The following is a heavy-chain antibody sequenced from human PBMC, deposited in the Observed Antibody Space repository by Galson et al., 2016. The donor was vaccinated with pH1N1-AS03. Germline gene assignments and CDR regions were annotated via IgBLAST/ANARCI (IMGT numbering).Heavy chain of an antibody. CDR2: MNPNSGNR. CDR3: ARAEDLPYCDHVTD. J-gene: IGHJ4*02. D-gene: IGHD4-17*01. Sequence: SVKVSCKASGYTFTSYDINWARQAAGQGLEWMGWMNPNSGNRGYAQKFQGRVTMTRDTSISTAYMELSSLTFEDTAVYYCARAEDLPYCDHVTDWGQGTLVFVSS. V-gene: IGHV1-8*01. CDR1: GYTFTSYD.